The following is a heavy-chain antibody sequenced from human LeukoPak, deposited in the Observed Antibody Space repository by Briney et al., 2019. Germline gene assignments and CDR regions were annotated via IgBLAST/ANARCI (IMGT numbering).Heavy chain of an antibody. V-gene: IGHV3-48*04. CDR1: GFTFSSYS. D-gene: IGHD2-2*01. Sequence: GGSLRLSCAASGFTFSSYSMNWVRQAPGKGLEWVSYISSSSSTIYYADSVKGRFTISRGNAKNSLYLQMNSLRAEDTAVCYCARGPETYCCSTSCYSTDYWGQGTLVTVSS. CDR2: ISSSSSTI. J-gene: IGHJ4*02. CDR3: ARGPETYCCSTSCYSTDY.